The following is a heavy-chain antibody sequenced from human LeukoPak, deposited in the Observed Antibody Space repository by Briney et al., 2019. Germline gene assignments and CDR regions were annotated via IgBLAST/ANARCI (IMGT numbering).Heavy chain of an antibody. J-gene: IGHJ3*02. V-gene: IGHV4-59*01. CDR3: ARRSPTYSSSSFGDAFDI. CDR1: GGSISSYY. Sequence: SETLSLTCTVSGGSISSYYWSWIRQPPGKGLEWIGCIYYSGSTNYNPSLKSRVTISVDTSKNQFSLKLSSVTAADTAVYYCARRSPTYSSSSFGDAFDIWGQGTMVTVSS. CDR2: IYYSGST. D-gene: IGHD6-6*01.